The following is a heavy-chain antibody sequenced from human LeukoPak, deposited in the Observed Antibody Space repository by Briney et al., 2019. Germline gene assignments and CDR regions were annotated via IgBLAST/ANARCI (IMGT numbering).Heavy chain of an antibody. CDR3: ARGEGTVTTLPSWFDP. CDR1: VGTFSSYA. V-gene: IGHV1-69*05. D-gene: IGHD4-17*01. CDR2: IIPIFCTA. Sequence: SSVNVSCKPSVGTFSSYAISWVRQAPGPGRDWMGGIIPIFCTANYAQKSQRRVTITTDESTSTATMQPSSLSSADTAVYYCARGEGTVTTLPSWFDPWGQGTLVTVSS. J-gene: IGHJ5*02.